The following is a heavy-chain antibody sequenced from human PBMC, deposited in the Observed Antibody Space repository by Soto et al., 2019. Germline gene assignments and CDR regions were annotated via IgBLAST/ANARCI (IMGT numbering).Heavy chain of an antibody. Sequence: GGSLRLSCAASGFTFSSYAMSWVRQATGKGLEWVSAISGSGGSTYYADSVKGRFTISRDNSKNTLYLQMNSLRAEDTAVYYCAKQVGATGGAYYYGMDVWGQGTTVTVSS. D-gene: IGHD1-26*01. CDR2: ISGSGGST. CDR1: GFTFSSYA. V-gene: IGHV3-23*01. J-gene: IGHJ6*02. CDR3: AKQVGATGGAYYYGMDV.